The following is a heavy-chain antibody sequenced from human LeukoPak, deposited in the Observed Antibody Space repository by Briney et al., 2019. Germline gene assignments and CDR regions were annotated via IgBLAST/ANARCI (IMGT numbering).Heavy chain of an antibody. V-gene: IGHV4-34*01. Sequence: SETLSLTCAVYGGSFSGYYWSWIRQPPGKGLEWIGEINHSGSTNYNPSLKSRVTISVDTSKNQFSLKLSSVTAADTAVYYCARHLGYSYGVPSYWGQGTLVTVSS. D-gene: IGHD5-18*01. CDR1: GGSFSGYY. CDR2: INHSGST. CDR3: ARHLGYSYGVPSY. J-gene: IGHJ4*02.